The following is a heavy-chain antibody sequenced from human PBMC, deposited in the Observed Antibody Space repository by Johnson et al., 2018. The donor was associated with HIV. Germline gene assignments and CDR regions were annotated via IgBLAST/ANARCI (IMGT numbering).Heavy chain of an antibody. J-gene: IGHJ3*02. V-gene: IGHV3-53*01. D-gene: IGHD3-10*01. CDR1: GFTVSSNY. CDR3: ARAPGFSRAFDI. Sequence: MQLVESGGGLIQPGGSLRLSCAASGFTVSSNYMSWVRQAPGKGLEWVSVIYSGDNTLYADSVKGRFTISRDDSKNTLYLQMNRLTAEDTAVYYCARAPGFSRAFDIWGQGTMVTVSS. CDR2: IYSGDNT.